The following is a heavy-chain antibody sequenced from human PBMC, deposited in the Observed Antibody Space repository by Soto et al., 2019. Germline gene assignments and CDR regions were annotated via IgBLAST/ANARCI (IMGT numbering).Heavy chain of an antibody. CDR3: VKSDYHDAFDF. V-gene: IGHV3-30*04. D-gene: IGHD4-17*01. CDR2: ISYDGTKK. CDR1: GFTFSSYA. Sequence: GGSLRLSCAASGFTFSSYAMHWVRQAPGKGLEWVAVISYDGTKKFYADSVQGRFTISRDTSNNTLFLQMNSLRADDTAIYYCVKSDYHDAFDFWGQGTLVTVSS. J-gene: IGHJ3*01.